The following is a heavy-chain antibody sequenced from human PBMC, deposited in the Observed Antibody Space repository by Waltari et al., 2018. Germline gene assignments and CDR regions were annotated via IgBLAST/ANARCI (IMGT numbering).Heavy chain of an antibody. CDR3: ARSIREYYYDSSGYYTAYYYGMDV. CDR2: IYYSGST. J-gene: IGHJ6*02. V-gene: IGHV4-59*01. Sequence: QVQLQESGPGLVKPSETLSLTCTVSGGSISSYYWSWIRQPPGKGLEWVGYIYYSGSTNYNPSLKSRVTISVDTSKNQFSLKLSSVTAADTAVYYCARSIREYYYDSSGYYTAYYYGMDVWGQGTTVTVSS. D-gene: IGHD3-22*01. CDR1: GGSISSYY.